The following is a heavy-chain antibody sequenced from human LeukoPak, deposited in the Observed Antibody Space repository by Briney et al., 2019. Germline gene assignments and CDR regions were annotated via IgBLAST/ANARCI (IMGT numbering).Heavy chain of an antibody. V-gene: IGHV3-23*01. CDR3: AKGGHDFNPFYW. CDR2: IKGGGGDP. J-gene: IGHJ4*02. Sequence: QTGGSLRLSGAASGFTFTTYAMGWVRQAPGKGLEWVSSIKGGGGDPFYADSVKGRFTISRDNSKNTLFLQLRAEDSAVYYCAKGGHDFNPFYWWGQGTLVTVSS. CDR1: GFTFTTYA. D-gene: IGHD2-21*02.